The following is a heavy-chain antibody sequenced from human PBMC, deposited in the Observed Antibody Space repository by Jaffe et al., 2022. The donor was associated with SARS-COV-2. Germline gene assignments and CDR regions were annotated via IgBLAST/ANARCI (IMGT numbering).Heavy chain of an antibody. J-gene: IGHJ3*02. Sequence: QVQLQQSGPGLVKPSQTLSLTCTITGDSVSSGGVAWNWLRQSSSRGLEWLGRTYYESEWQSDYAMSVKSRVTVNSETSKNQFSLQLYSVTPEDSAIYYCARGRDSAFDIWGQGTVVTVSS. CDR2: TYYESEWQS. CDR3: ARGRDSAFDI. CDR1: GDSVSSGGVA. V-gene: IGHV6-1*01.